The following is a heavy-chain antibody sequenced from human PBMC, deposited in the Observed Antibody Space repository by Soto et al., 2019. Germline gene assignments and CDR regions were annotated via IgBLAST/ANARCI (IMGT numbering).Heavy chain of an antibody. CDR1: GYTFTNYG. D-gene: IGHD2-2*01. CDR2: ISAYNGNT. V-gene: IGHV1-18*01. CDR3: ARGCTSTSCYRVGWFDP. J-gene: IGHJ5*02. Sequence: ASVKVSCKASGYTFTNYGINWVRQAPGQGLEWMGWISAYNGNTDYAHKFQGRVTMTTDTSTSTAYMDLRSLRSDDTAVYYCARGCTSTSCYRVGWFDPWGQGTLVTISS.